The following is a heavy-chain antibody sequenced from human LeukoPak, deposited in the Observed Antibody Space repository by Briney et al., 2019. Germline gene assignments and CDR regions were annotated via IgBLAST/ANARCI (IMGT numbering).Heavy chain of an antibody. CDR3: ARGLSSGPMGY. Sequence: PGGSLRLSCAASGFTVSSNSMSWVRQAPGEGLEWVSTIYSGNTIYYADSVKDRFTISRDNSKNTLYLQMNSLRAEDTAVYFCARGLSSGPMGYWGQGTLVTVSS. D-gene: IGHD6-19*01. V-gene: IGHV3-53*01. CDR1: GFTVSSNS. CDR2: IYSGNTI. J-gene: IGHJ4*02.